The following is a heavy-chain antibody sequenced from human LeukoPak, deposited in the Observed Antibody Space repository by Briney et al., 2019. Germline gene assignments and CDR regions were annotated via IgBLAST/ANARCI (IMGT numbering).Heavy chain of an antibody. D-gene: IGHD3-3*01. CDR1: GFTFSSYA. J-gene: IGHJ4*02. CDR2: ISGSGGST. Sequence: GGSLRLSCAASGFTFSSYAMSWVRQAPGKGLEWVSAISGSGGSTYYADSVKGRFTISRDNAKNSLYLQMNSLTPEDTAIYYCGRDVGVLIRGIQLDYWGQGTLVTVSS. V-gene: IGHV3-23*01. CDR3: GRDVGVLIRGIQLDY.